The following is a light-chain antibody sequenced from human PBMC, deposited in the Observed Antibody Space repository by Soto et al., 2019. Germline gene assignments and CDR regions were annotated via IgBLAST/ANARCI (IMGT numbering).Light chain of an antibody. J-gene: IGKJ1*01. CDR1: QSVSRW. Sequence: DIQMTQSPSTRSASVGDRVTITCRASQSVSRWLAWYQQKPGKAPKLLIYKASTLESGVPSGFSGSGSGTEFTLAISSLQPDDSATYYCQQYNDNWTFGQETKVDIK. CDR2: KAS. V-gene: IGKV1-5*03. CDR3: QQYNDNWT.